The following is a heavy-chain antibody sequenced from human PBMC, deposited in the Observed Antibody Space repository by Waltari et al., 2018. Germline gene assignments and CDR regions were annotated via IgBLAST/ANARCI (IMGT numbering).Heavy chain of an antibody. CDR1: GGSISSSSYY. Sequence: QLQLQESGPGLVKPSETLSLTCTVSGGSISSSSYYWGWIRQPPGKGLEWIGSIYYSGSTYYSPSLKSRVTISVDTSKNQFSLKLSSVTAADTAVYYCARFIAAAALYYFDYWGQGTLVTVSS. J-gene: IGHJ4*02. D-gene: IGHD6-13*01. V-gene: IGHV4-39*07. CDR3: ARFIAAAALYYFDY. CDR2: IYYSGST.